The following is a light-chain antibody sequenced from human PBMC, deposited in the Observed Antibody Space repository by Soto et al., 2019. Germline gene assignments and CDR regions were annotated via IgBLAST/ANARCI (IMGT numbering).Light chain of an antibody. CDR2: DAS. CDR3: QQRGQGFT. V-gene: IGKV3-11*01. CDR1: HSVSRY. Sequence: EIVLTQSPATLSLSPGERATLSCRASHSVSRYLAWYQQKPGQAPRLLIYDASNRATGIPARFSGSGSGTDFTLTISSLEPEDVAVYYCQQRGQGFTFGPGTKVDIK. J-gene: IGKJ3*01.